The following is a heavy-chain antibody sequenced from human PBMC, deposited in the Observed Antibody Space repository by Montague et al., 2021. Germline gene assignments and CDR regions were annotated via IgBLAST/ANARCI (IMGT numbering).Heavy chain of an antibody. D-gene: IGHD2/OR15-2a*01. CDR3: TRERWTIVIVQPDDYGMDV. Sequence: SETLSLTCAVSGGSFSGSYWTWIRHSPGQGLEWIGEINHRGSVNYSPSLKSRVTISVDTSRNQFYLKVTPGTAADTAVYYCTRERWTIVIVQPDDYGMDVWGQGTTVTVSS. J-gene: IGHJ6*02. CDR2: INHRGSV. CDR1: GGSFSGSY. V-gene: IGHV4-34*01.